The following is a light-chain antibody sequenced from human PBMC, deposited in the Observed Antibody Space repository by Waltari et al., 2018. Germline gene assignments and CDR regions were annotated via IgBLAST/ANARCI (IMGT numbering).Light chain of an antibody. J-gene: IGKJ4*01. CDR1: QSVSSY. CDR2: DAS. Sequence: EIVLTQSPATLSLSPGETATLPCRASQSVSSYLAWYQQKPGQAPRPLMYDASNRATGSPARFSGSGSGTDFTLTISSLEPEDFAVYYCQQRGYWPLTFGGGTKVEIK. CDR3: QQRGYWPLT. V-gene: IGKV3-11*01.